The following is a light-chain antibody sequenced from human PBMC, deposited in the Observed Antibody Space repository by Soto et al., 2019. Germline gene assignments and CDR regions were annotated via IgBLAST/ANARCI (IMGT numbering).Light chain of an antibody. J-gene: IGKJ1*01. V-gene: IGKV3-15*01. CDR1: QSVSRN. Sequence: EMVMTQSPATLSVSPGERATLSCRASQSVSRNLAWYQQKPGQAPRLLIYGASTRATGIPARFSGSGSGTKFTLTISSLQSEDFAVYYCQHYHNWPPWTFGQGTKVEVK. CDR2: GAS. CDR3: QHYHNWPPWT.